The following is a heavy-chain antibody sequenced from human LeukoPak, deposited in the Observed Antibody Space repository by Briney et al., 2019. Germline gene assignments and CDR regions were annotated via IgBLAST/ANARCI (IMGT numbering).Heavy chain of an antibody. CDR3: ANYNSGPFDY. CDR2: IYNSGAT. D-gene: IGHD6-19*01. J-gene: IGHJ4*02. V-gene: IGHV3-66*01. Sequence: PGGSLRLSCAASGFTVSSKYMSWVRQAPGKGLEWVSVIYNSGATYYADSVKGRFTISRDNSKNTLYLQMNSLRVDDTAVYYCANYNSGPFDYWGQGPLVTVSS. CDR1: GFTVSSKY.